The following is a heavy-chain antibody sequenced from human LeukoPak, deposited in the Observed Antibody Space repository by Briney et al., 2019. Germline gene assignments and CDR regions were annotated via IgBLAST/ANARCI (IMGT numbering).Heavy chain of an antibody. CDR2: INPSRGTT. Sequence: ASVKVSCKASGYSFTTYYMHWVRQAPGQGLEWMGMINPSRGTTTNPQKFQGRVTMTRDTSTSTVYMEMTSLTSEDTAVYYCARELDWSQHQLGDYWGQGTLVTVSS. V-gene: IGHV1-46*01. CDR1: GYSFTTYY. CDR3: ARELDWSQHQLGDY. D-gene: IGHD6-13*01. J-gene: IGHJ4*02.